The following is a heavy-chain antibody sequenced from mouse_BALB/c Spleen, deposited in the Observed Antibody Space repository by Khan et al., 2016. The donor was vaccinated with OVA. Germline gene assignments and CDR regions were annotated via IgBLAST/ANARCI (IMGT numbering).Heavy chain of an antibody. D-gene: IGHD2-2*01. Sequence: VQLQQSGPELMKPGASVKISCKASGYSFTSYYIHWVMQSHGTSLEWIGYIDPFSGGTTYNQKFKGKATLTVDKSSSTAYTHLTNLTSEDSAVYYCTRNGYVAWFSYWGQGTLVTVSA. CDR1: GYSFTSYY. V-gene: IGHV1S135*01. CDR3: TRNGYVAWFSY. J-gene: IGHJ3*01. CDR2: IDPFSGGT.